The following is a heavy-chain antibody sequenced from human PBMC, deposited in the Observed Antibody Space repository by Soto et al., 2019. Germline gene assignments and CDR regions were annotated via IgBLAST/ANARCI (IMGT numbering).Heavy chain of an antibody. CDR1: GGTFSSYA. V-gene: IGHV1-69*13. D-gene: IGHD2-15*01. CDR2: IIPIFGTA. CDR3: ARRGVRYCSGGSCYGPFDY. Sequence: VASVKVSCKASGGTFSSYAISWVRQAPGQGLEWMGGIIPIFGTANYAQKFQGRVTITADESTSTAYMELSSLRSEDTAVYYCARRGVRYCSGGSCYGPFDYWGQGTLVTVSS. J-gene: IGHJ4*02.